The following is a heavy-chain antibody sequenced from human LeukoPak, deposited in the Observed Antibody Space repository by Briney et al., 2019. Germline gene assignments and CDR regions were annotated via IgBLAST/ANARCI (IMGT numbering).Heavy chain of an antibody. Sequence: SVKVSCKASGGTFSSYAISWVRQAPGQGLEWMGGIIPIFGTANYAQKFQGRVTITTDESTSTAYMELSSLRSEDTAVYYCARRRIVGATELDYWGPGTLVTVSS. CDR3: ARRRIVGATELDY. J-gene: IGHJ4*02. V-gene: IGHV1-69*05. CDR1: GGTFSSYA. D-gene: IGHD1-26*01. CDR2: IIPIFGTA.